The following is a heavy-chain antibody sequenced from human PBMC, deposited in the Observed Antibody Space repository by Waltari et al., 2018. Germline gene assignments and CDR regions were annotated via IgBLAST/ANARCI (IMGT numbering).Heavy chain of an antibody. Sequence: EVQLVESGGGLIQPGGSLRLSCAASGFTVSSNYMSWVHQAPGKGLEWVSVIDSGGSTDDADSVKGRFTISRDNSKNTLYLQMNSLRAEDTAVYYCASGLKWELLSPDYWGQGTLVTVSS. V-gene: IGHV3-53*01. D-gene: IGHD1-26*01. CDR3: ASGLKWELLSPDY. CDR1: GFTVSSNY. J-gene: IGHJ4*02. CDR2: IDSGGST.